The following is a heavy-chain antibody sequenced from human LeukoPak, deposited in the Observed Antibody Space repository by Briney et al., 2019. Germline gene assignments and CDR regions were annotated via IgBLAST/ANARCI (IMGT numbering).Heavy chain of an antibody. Sequence: GGSLRLSCAASGFTFSNYAMRWVRQAPGKGLEWVSGISGSGDSTYYADSVKGRFTVSRDNAKNSLYLQMNSLRAADTAVYYCARVYSSGSYDAFDIWGQGTMVTVSS. CDR2: ISGSGDST. CDR1: GFTFSNYA. V-gene: IGHV3-23*01. CDR3: ARVYSSGSYDAFDI. J-gene: IGHJ3*02. D-gene: IGHD6-19*01.